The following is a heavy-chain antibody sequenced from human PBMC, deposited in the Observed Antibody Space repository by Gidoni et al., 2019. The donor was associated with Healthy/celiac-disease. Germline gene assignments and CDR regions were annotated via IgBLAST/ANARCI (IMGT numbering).Heavy chain of an antibody. CDR3: TTEGAGISYCGGDCYFDY. V-gene: IGHV3-15*01. Sequence: EVQLVESGGGLVKPGGSLRLSSAASGFTFSNAWMSWVRQALGKGLEWVGRIKSKTDGGTTDYAAPVKGRFTISRDDSKNTLYLQMNSLKTEDTAVYYCTTEGAGISYCGGDCYFDYWGQGTLVTVSS. J-gene: IGHJ4*02. CDR1: GFTFSNAW. D-gene: IGHD2-21*02. CDR2: IKSKTDGGTT.